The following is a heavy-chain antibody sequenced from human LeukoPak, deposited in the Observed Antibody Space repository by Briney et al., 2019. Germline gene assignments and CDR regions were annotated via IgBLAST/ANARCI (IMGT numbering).Heavy chain of an antibody. J-gene: IGHJ4*02. Sequence: GGSLRLSCAASGFTFSSYAMSWVRQAPGKGLEWVSAISGSGGSAYYADSVKGRFTISRDNSKNTLYLQMNSLRAEDTAVYYCAKAQVGATGFDYWGQGTLVTVSS. CDR2: ISGSGGSA. CDR3: AKAQVGATGFDY. CDR1: GFTFSSYA. D-gene: IGHD1-26*01. V-gene: IGHV3-23*01.